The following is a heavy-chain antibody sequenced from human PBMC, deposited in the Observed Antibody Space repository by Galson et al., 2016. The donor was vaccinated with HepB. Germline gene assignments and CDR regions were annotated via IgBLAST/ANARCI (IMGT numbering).Heavy chain of an antibody. D-gene: IGHD3-10*01. V-gene: IGHV1-2*06. CDR1: GYTFTGYF. Sequence: SVKVSCKASGYTFTGYFIHWVRQAPGQGLEWMRRINPYTGGTYYAQKFQGRVTMTRDTSISTAYMELSSLRSDDTAVYYCARVGSRVTLYYFDYWGQGTLVTVSS. CDR3: ARVGSRVTLYYFDY. CDR2: INPYTGGT. J-gene: IGHJ4*02.